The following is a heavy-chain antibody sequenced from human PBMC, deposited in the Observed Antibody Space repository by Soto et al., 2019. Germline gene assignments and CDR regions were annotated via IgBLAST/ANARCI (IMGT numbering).Heavy chain of an antibody. CDR1: GGTFSSYA. CDR3: ARRYCSSTSCYGRGYYYYGMDV. CDR2: IISIFGTA. Sequence: QVQLVQSGAEVKKPGSSVKVSCKASGGTFSSYAISWVRQAPGQGLEWMGGIISIFGTANYAQKFQGRVTITADKSMSTAYMELSSLRSEDTAVYYCARRYCSSTSCYGRGYYYYGMDVWGQGTTVTVSS. D-gene: IGHD2-2*01. J-gene: IGHJ6*02. V-gene: IGHV1-69*06.